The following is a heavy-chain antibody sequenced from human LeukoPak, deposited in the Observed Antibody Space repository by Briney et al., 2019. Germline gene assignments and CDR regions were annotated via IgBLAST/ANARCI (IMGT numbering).Heavy chain of an antibody. CDR3: ARDDVATVFDY. CDR2: IYSGGNT. Sequence: GGSLRLSCVASGFTVGSNYMTWVRQAPGKGLEWVSVIYSGGNTFYADSVKGRFTISRDNSKNTLYLQMNSLRGEDTAIYYCARDDVATVFDYWGQGTLVTVSS. CDR1: GFTVGSNY. J-gene: IGHJ4*02. D-gene: IGHD3-16*01. V-gene: IGHV3-66*02.